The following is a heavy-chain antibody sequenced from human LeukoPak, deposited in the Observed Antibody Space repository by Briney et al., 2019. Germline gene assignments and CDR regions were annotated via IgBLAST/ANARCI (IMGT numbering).Heavy chain of an antibody. CDR2: IYTSGST. Sequence: PSQTLSLTCTVSGGSISSGSYYWSWIRQPAGKGLEWIGRIYTSGSTNYNPSLKSRVTISVDTSKNQFSLKLSSVTAADTAVYYCARGRYDYVWGRYRFDYWGQGTLVTVSS. D-gene: IGHD3-16*02. V-gene: IGHV4-61*02. CDR3: ARGRYDYVWGRYRFDY. J-gene: IGHJ4*02. CDR1: GGSISSGSYY.